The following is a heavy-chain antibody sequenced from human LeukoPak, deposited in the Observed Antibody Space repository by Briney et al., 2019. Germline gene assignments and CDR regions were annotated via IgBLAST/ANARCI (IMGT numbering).Heavy chain of an antibody. Sequence: SETLSLTCTVSGGSIGTYYWNWIRQPPGKGLEWIGYIDYSGSTNYSPSLKSRVTISVDTSKNQFSLKLSSVTAADTAVYYCARHGHCSGGSCYSYNWFDPWGQGTLVTVSS. CDR2: IDYSGST. D-gene: IGHD2-15*01. V-gene: IGHV4-59*08. CDR3: ARHGHCSGGSCYSYNWFDP. J-gene: IGHJ5*02. CDR1: GGSIGTYY.